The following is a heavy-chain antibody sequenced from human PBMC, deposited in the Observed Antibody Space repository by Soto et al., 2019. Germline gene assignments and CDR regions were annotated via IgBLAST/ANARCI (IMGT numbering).Heavy chain of an antibody. CDR3: AKDRSSGYPFLDAFDI. J-gene: IGHJ3*02. CDR2: ISGSGGST. Sequence: EVQLLESGGGLVQPGGSLRLSCAASGFTFSSYVMSWVRQAPGKGLEWVSAISGSGGSTYYADSVKGRFTISRDNSKNTLYLQMNSLRAEDTAVYYCAKDRSSGYPFLDAFDIWGQGTMVTVSS. V-gene: IGHV3-23*01. CDR1: GFTFSSYV. D-gene: IGHD3-22*01.